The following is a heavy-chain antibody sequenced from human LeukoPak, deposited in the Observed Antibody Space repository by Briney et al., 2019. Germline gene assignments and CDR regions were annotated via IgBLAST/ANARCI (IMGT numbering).Heavy chain of an antibody. CDR2: ISGSGGQT. J-gene: IGHJ4*02. CDR3: AKWCCGGSCYAVSSPRSFVY. Sequence: PGESLRLSCAPSGFTLSSYAMSWVRPAPGKGLEWVSAISGSGGQTYYADSVKGRFTISRDQSKITLYLQMNSLSADDPAVYYCAKWCCGGSCYAVSSPRSFVYWGERTLVTVSS. CDR1: GFTLSSYA. D-gene: IGHD2-15*01. V-gene: IGHV3-23*01.